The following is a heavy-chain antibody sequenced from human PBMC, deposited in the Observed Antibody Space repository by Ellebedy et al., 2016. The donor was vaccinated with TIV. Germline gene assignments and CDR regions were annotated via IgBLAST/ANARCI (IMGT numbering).Heavy chain of an antibody. Sequence: GESLKISXAASGFTLSRYDMHWVRQSTRKGLEWVASIDNAGDTYYPGSVKGRFTISRENAKNSLYLQMNSLRVEDTAVYYCTRFEIISGGGYGMDVWGQGTTVTVSS. V-gene: IGHV3-13*01. D-gene: IGHD3-16*01. CDR2: IDNAGDT. CDR1: GFTLSRYD. CDR3: TRFEIISGGGYGMDV. J-gene: IGHJ6*02.